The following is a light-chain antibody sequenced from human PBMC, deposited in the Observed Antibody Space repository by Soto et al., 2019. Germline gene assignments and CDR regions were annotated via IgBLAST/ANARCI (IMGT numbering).Light chain of an antibody. CDR3: SSYTTSSSYV. V-gene: IGLV2-14*01. CDR1: SSDVGGYIY. CDR2: DVT. Sequence: QSALTQPASVSGSPGQSITISCTGTSSDVGGYIYVSWYQQHPGKAPKLMIYDVTSRPSGVSYRFSGSKSGNTASLTISGLQAEYEADYYCSSYTTSSSYVFGTGTKVTVL. J-gene: IGLJ1*01.